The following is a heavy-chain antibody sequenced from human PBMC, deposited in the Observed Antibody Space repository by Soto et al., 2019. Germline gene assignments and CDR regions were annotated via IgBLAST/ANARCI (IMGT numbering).Heavy chain of an antibody. D-gene: IGHD3-10*01. J-gene: IGHJ4*02. CDR1: GFTFSSYG. CDR3: ARDKYRTMVRGVIGY. CDR2: IWYDGSNK. Sequence: GGSLRLSCAASGFTFSSYGMHWVRQAPGKGLEWVAVIWYDGSNKYYADSVKGRFTISRDNSKNTLYLQMNSLRAEDTAVYYCARDKYRTMVRGVIGYWGQGTLVTVSS. V-gene: IGHV3-33*01.